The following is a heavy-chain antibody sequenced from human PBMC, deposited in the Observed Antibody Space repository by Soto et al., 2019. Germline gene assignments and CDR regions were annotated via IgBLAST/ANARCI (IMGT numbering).Heavy chain of an antibody. J-gene: IGHJ4*02. Sequence: QVQLVQSGAEVKKSGASVKLSCKDSGYTFDTYAMHWVRQAPGQRLEWMGWINTDNGNTKYSQRFQGRLTITRDTSASTASMDLSNLRSEDTAVYFCERDAGDDLLLLYWGQGTLVTVSS. V-gene: IGHV1-3*04. CDR2: INTDNGNT. CDR1: GYTFDTYA. D-gene: IGHD3-22*01. CDR3: ERDAGDDLLLLY.